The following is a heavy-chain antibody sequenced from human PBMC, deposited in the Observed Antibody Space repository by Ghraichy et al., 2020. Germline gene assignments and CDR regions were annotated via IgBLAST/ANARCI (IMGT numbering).Heavy chain of an antibody. D-gene: IGHD4-11*01. V-gene: IGHV4-4*07. CDR3: VGAPAVTYHFDF. CDR1: GGSLSNYY. J-gene: IGHJ4*02. CDR2: VYTTGKT. Sequence: SETLSLTCTVSGGSLSNYYWNWIRQSAEKGLEWIGRVYTTGKTNYSPSLNRRLTMSLDTSSNQLTLQLTSFTAANTAGYYCVGAPAVTYHFDFWGQGTLVTVSS.